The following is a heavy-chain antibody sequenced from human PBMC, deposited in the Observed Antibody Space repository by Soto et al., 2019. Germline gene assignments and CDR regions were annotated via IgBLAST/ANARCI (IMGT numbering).Heavy chain of an antibody. D-gene: IGHD1-26*01. Sequence: QVQLQESGPGLVKPSETLSLSCTVSGGSVSSDSYYWSWIRQPPGKGLEWIGYIYYSGSTNYNPSLKRRVTILADTSKNQFSLKLTSVTAADTAVYYCARGKWDRWAFDIWGQGTMVTVSS. V-gene: IGHV4-61*01. CDR2: IYYSGST. J-gene: IGHJ3*02. CDR1: GGSVSSDSYY. CDR3: ARGKWDRWAFDI.